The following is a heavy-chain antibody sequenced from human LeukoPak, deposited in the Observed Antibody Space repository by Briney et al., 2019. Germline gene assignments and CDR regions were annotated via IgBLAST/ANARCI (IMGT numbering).Heavy chain of an antibody. V-gene: IGHV4-39*01. D-gene: IGHD6-19*01. J-gene: IGHJ1*01. CDR3: ARHLYSSGWYFQH. Sequence: PSETLSLTCTVSVGSISSSSYYWGWIRQPPGKGLEWIGSIYYSGSTYYNPSLKSRVTISVDTSKNQFSLKLSSVTAADTAVYYCARHLYSSGWYFQHWGQGTLVTVSS. CDR2: IYYSGST. CDR1: VGSISSSSYY.